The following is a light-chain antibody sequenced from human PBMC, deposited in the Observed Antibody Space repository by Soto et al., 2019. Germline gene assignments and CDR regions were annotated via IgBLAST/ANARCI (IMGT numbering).Light chain of an antibody. V-gene: IGLV1-44*01. CDR3: AAWDDSLNGWV. CDR2: NNS. Sequence: QSVLTQPPSASGTPGQRVTISCSGSSSNIGTHTVNWYQHLPGTAPKLLIQNNSQRPSGVPDRFSGSKSGTSASLAISGLQSQDEAEYFCAAWDDSLNGWVFGGGTQLTVL. CDR1: SSNIGTHT. J-gene: IGLJ3*02.